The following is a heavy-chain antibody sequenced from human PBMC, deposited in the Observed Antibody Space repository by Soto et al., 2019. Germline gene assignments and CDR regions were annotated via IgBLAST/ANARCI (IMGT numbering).Heavy chain of an antibody. D-gene: IGHD1-1*01. Sequence: QVQLVQSEAEVKKPGASVKVSCKASGYTFSDYDINWVRQATVQGLEWLGWMNPNSGNTGYVEKFQGRVTMTRNTSASTAYMELSRLRSEDTAVYYCERDMPTTGLGHEAFDMWGQGTMFTVSS. V-gene: IGHV1-8*01. CDR1: GYTFSDYD. CDR2: MNPNSGNT. CDR3: ERDMPTTGLGHEAFDM. J-gene: IGHJ3*02.